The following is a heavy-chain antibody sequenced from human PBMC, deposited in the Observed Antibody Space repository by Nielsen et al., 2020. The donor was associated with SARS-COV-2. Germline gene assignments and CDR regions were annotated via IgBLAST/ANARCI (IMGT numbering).Heavy chain of an antibody. V-gene: IGHV3-13*04. CDR3: ARDLAYYGMDV. CDR1: GFTFSSYD. Sequence: GESLKISCAASGFTFSSYDMHWVRQATGKGLEWVSAIGTAGDTYYPGSVKGRFTISRENAKNSLYLQMNSLRAGDTAVYYCARDLAYYGMDVWGQGTTVTVSS. J-gene: IGHJ6*02. CDR2: IGTAGDT.